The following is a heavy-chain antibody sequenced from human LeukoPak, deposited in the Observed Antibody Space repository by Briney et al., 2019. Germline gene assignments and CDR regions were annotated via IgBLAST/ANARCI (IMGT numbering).Heavy chain of an antibody. J-gene: IGHJ6*03. D-gene: IGHD2-2*01. CDR3: ARGVVSPRFFDYMDV. V-gene: IGHV4-61*02. Sequence: PSETLSLTCNVSGASTRDNNFYWNWIRQPAGESLEWIGRTFNGGSPNYNPSLMRRVTISMDTSTNQFSLKLNSVTAADTAIYYCARGVVSPRFFDYMDVWGKGTPVTVSS. CDR2: TFNGGSP. CDR1: GASTRDNNFY.